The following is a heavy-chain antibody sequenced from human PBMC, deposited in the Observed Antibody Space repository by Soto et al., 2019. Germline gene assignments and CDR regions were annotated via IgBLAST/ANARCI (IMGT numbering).Heavy chain of an antibody. V-gene: IGHV4-30-4*01. CDR1: GGSINSGDYY. J-gene: IGHJ6*02. CDR3: ARDRYYGSGTYYNFYSGMAV. CDR2: IFHSGST. Sequence: SETLSLTCTVSGGSINSGDYYWTWVRQPPGKGLEWIGNIFHSGSTYYTPSLQSRVTISLDTSKNHFSLKLSSVTPADTAVYYCARDRYYGSGTYYNFYSGMAVWGQGTKVT. D-gene: IGHD3-10*01.